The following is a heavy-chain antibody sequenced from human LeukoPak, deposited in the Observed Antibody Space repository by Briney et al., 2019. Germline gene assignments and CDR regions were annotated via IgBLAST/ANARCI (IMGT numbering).Heavy chain of an antibody. CDR1: GFTFSSYA. CDR2: ISGSGGGT. D-gene: IGHD5-24*01. CDR3: AKKRWLHSPFDY. Sequence: GGSLRLSCAASGFTFSSYAMSWVRQAPGKGLEWVSAISGSGGGTYYADSVKGRFTISRDNCKNTLYLQMNSLRAEDTAVYYCAKKRWLHSPFDYWGQGTLVTVSS. V-gene: IGHV3-23*01. J-gene: IGHJ4*02.